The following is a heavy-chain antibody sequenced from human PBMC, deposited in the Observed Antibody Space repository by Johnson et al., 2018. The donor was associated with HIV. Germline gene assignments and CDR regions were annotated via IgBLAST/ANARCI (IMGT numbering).Heavy chain of an antibody. CDR1: GFTFSSYG. CDR3: AREIVVEVAATLISGAFDI. D-gene: IGHD2-15*01. Sequence: QVQLVESGGGVVQPGRSLRLSCAASGFTFSSYGMHWVRQAPGKGLEWVAVISYDGSNKYYADSVKGRFTISRDNSKNTLYLQMNSLRAEDTAVYYCAREIVVEVAATLISGAFDIWGQGTMVTVSS. V-gene: IGHV3-30*03. CDR2: ISYDGSNK. J-gene: IGHJ3*02.